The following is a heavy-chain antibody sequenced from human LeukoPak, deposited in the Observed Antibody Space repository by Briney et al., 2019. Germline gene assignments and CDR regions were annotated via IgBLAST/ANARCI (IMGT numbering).Heavy chain of an antibody. CDR3: ARMPHCSAATCPSGY. J-gene: IGHJ4*02. D-gene: IGHD2-15*01. CDR2: INDRSTYI. V-gene: IGHV3-21*01. Sequence: PGGSLRLSCAASGFTFSTHSMNWVRQAPGKGLTWVSSINDRSTYIFYADSVKGRFTISRDNAKSSLYLQMNSLRPEDTAVYYCARMPHCSAATCPSGYWGRGTLVTVSS. CDR1: GFTFSTHS.